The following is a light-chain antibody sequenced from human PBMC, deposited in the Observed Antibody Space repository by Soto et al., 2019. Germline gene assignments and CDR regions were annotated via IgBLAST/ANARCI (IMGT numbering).Light chain of an antibody. CDR3: QQYGSCALN. J-gene: IGKJ4*01. Sequence: EIVLTQSPGTLSLSPGERATLSCRASQSVSRSYLAWYQQKPGQAPRLLIYGASSRATGIPDRFSGSESGTDFTLTITRLEPEDFEVYYCQQYGSCALNFGGGTKVEIK. CDR2: GAS. V-gene: IGKV3-20*01. CDR1: QSVSRSY.